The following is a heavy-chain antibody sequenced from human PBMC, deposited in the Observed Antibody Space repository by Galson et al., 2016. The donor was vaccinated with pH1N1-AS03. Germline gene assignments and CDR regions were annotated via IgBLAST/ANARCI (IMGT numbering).Heavy chain of an antibody. V-gene: IGHV3-7*03. Sequence: LRLSCAASGFTFTNYLMTWVRQAPGKGLEWVANIKHDGGEKYYVDSVKGRFTISRDNAKNSLYLQMNSLRLEDMAVYFCARRSRDDGSGYYTDYDYFDLWGQGTLVTVSS. CDR2: IKHDGGEK. CDR3: ARRSRDDGSGYYTDYDYFDL. D-gene: IGHD3-22*01. CDR1: GFTFTNYL. J-gene: IGHJ4*02.